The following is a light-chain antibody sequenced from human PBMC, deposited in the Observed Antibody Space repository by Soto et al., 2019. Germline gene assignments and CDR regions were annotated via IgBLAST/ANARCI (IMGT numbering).Light chain of an antibody. Sequence: EFLLTQSPSTLSSSPGDRAIISCRASQSVAGSLAWYQQKPGQAPKLLIYNASTMATGVPSRFSGSGSGADFPLTISGLAPDDFAFYYCQKRGNWPTFGQGTRLEI. V-gene: IGKV3-11*01. CDR1: QSVAGS. CDR2: NAS. CDR3: QKRGNWPT. J-gene: IGKJ5*01.